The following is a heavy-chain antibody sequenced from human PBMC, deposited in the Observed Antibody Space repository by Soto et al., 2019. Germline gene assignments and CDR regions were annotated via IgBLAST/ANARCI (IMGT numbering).Heavy chain of an antibody. D-gene: IGHD3-3*01. CDR1: GFTFRNYG. J-gene: IGHJ4*02. CDR3: AKAHYDFWSGYPTSGY. V-gene: IGHV3-30*18. CDR2: ISHDVSDK. Sequence: GGSLRLSCAASGFTFRNYGMHWVRQAPGKGLEWVAVISHDVSDKYYADSMKGRFIISRDNSENTLFLNMNSLKPEDTAVYYCAKAHYDFWSGYPTSGYWGQGTLVTVSS.